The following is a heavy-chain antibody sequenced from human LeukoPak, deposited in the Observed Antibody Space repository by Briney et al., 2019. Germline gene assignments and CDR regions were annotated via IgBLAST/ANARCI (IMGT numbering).Heavy chain of an antibody. D-gene: IGHD1-26*01. CDR1: GFTFSSYW. Sequence: GGSLRLSCAASGFTFSSYWMSWVRQAPGKGLEWVSSISGSGDNMDYADSVKGRFTISRDNSENTLYLQMNSLRGEDTAVYYCARDGYSGSYYRLYYFFMDVWGKGTTVTVSS. J-gene: IGHJ6*03. CDR3: ARDGYSGSYYRLYYFFMDV. V-gene: IGHV3-23*01. CDR2: ISGSGDNM.